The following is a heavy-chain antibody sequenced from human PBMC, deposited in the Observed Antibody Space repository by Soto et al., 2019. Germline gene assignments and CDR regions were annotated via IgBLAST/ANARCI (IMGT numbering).Heavy chain of an antibody. CDR2: IYWDDDK. Sequence: QITLKESGPTLVKPTQTLTLTCTFSGFSLSTSGVGVGWIRQPPGKALEWLALIYWDDDKRYSPSLKRRLNITKDTSKKQVVLTMTNVDPVDTATYYCARRGYSGYDEPPWFVPWGQGTLVTVSS. CDR1: GFSLSTSGVG. D-gene: IGHD5-12*01. CDR3: ARRGYSGYDEPPWFVP. J-gene: IGHJ5*02. V-gene: IGHV2-5*02.